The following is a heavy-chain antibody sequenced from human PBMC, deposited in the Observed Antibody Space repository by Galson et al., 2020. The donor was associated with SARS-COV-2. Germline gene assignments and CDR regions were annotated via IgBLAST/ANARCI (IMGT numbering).Heavy chain of an antibody. D-gene: IGHD6-19*01. CDR1: RFTFSSYD. Sequence: GGSLRLSCAASRFTFSSYDMHWLRQAPGKGLEWVTAISYDGNSQYYADSVKGRFTISRDNSKNTLYLQMTSLVPDDTAVYYCAKGKHSSGWPNNWFDPWGQGTRVTGSS. V-gene: IGHV3-30*18. CDR3: AKGKHSSGWPNNWFDP. J-gene: IGHJ5*02. CDR2: ISYDGNSQ.